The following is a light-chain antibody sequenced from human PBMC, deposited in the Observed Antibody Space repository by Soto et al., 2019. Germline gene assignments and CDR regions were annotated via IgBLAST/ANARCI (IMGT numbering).Light chain of an antibody. V-gene: IGKV3-15*01. CDR2: GAS. CDR1: QSVRGN. J-gene: IGKJ4*01. CDR3: QQYNDWPPLT. Sequence: EIVMTQSPATLSVSPGERVTLSCRASQSVRGNLAWYQQKPGQAPRLLIYGASTRATGVPVRFSGSGSGTEFTLTISSLQSEDFAVYYCQQYNDWPPLTFGGGTKVEIK.